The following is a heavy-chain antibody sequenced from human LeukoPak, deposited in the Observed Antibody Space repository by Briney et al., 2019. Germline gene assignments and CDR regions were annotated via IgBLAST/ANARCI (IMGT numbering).Heavy chain of an antibody. J-gene: IGHJ2*01. CDR1: GFTFSGYA. V-gene: IGHV3-23*01. D-gene: IGHD2-15*01. CDR2: TGGSGATT. Sequence: GGSVRLSCAASGFTFSGYAMSWVRQAPGKGLEWVSGTGGSGATTYYADSVKGRFTISRDNSKNTLYLQMNSLRAEDTAVYYCARRLVGLCSGGSCFPYYWYFDLWGRGTLVTVSS. CDR3: ARRLVGLCSGGSCFPYYWYFDL.